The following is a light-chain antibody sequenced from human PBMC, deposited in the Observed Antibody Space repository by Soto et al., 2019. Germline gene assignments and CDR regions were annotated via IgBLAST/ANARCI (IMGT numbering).Light chain of an antibody. J-gene: IGKJ4*01. V-gene: IGKV3-11*01. Sequence: EIVLTQSPATLSLSPGERATLSCRASLSVSSYLAWYQQKPGQAPRLLIYDASNRATGIPARFSGSGSGTDFTLAISSLQSEDFAIYYCHQYNTWPLTFGGGTKVDIK. CDR3: HQYNTWPLT. CDR2: DAS. CDR1: LSVSSY.